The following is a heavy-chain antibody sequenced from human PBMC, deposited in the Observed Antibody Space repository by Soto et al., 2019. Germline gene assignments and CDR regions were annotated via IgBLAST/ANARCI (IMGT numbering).Heavy chain of an antibody. J-gene: IGHJ4*02. CDR2: IWYDGSNK. Sequence: GGSLRLSCAASGFTFSSYGMHWVRQAPGKGLEWVAVIWYDGSNKYYADSVKGRFTISRDNSKNTLYLQMNSLRAEDTAVYYCARDQYYYDSSGYYPDYWGQGTLVTVSS. D-gene: IGHD3-22*01. CDR1: GFTFSSYG. CDR3: ARDQYYYDSSGYYPDY. V-gene: IGHV3-33*01.